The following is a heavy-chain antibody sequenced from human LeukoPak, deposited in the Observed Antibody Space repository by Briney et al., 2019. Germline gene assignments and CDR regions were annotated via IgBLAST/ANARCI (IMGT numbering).Heavy chain of an antibody. V-gene: IGHV4-39*01. CDR1: GGSFSSSSYY. CDR2: IYNSGSA. D-gene: IGHD3-22*01. J-gene: IGHJ4*02. CDR3: ARHQSRYYDSSGYYPSPIDY. Sequence: SETLSLTCTVFGGSFSSSSYYWGWIRQPPGKGLEWIGSIYNSGSAYYNPSLKSRVTISVDTSKNQFSLKLSSVTAADTAVYYCARHQSRYYDSSGYYPSPIDYWGQGTLVTVSS.